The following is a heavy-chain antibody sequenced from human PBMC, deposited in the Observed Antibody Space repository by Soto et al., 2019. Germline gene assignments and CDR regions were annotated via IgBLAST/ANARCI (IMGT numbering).Heavy chain of an antibody. Sequence: EVQLVESGGGLVQPGGSLRLSCAASGFTFSSYWMHWVRQAPGKGLVWVSRINSDGSGTSYADSVKGRFTISRDNAKNSLYLQMNSLRAEDTAVYDCAKGGGNTIDYWGQGTLVTVSS. CDR2: INSDGSGT. CDR3: AKGGGNTIDY. CDR1: GFTFSSYW. V-gene: IGHV3-74*01. D-gene: IGHD2-15*01. J-gene: IGHJ4*02.